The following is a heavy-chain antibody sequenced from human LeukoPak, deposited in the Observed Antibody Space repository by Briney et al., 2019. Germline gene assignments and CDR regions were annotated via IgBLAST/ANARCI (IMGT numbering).Heavy chain of an antibody. CDR3: ARGPTISETGYFDY. CDR2: INHRGDT. Sequence: PSETLSLTCAVYGGSFSSYYWRWIRQSPPKRLEWIAEINHRGDTNYNPSVKSRVTISVDTSKNQFSLKVTSLTAADTAVYYCARGPTISETGYFDYWGQGTLVTVSS. CDR1: GGSFSSYY. J-gene: IGHJ4*03. D-gene: IGHD1-1*01. V-gene: IGHV4-34*01.